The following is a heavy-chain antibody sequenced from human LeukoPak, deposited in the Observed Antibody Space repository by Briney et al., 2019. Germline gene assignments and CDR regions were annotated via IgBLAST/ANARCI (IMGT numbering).Heavy chain of an antibody. CDR3: AGLGYCSSTSCLGRYFDL. Sequence: SETLSLTCTVSGGSNSSSSYYWGWIRQPPGKGLEWIGSIYYSGSTYYNPSLKSRVTISVDTSKNQFSLKLSSVTAADTAVYYCAGLGYCSSTSCLGRYFDLWGRGTLVTVSS. V-gene: IGHV4-39*07. CDR1: GGSNSSSSYY. D-gene: IGHD2-2*01. CDR2: IYYSGST. J-gene: IGHJ2*01.